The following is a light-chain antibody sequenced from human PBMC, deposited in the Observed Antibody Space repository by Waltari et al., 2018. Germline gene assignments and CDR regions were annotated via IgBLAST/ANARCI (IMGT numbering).Light chain of an antibody. J-gene: IGLJ1*01. Sequence: SSELTQDPAVSVALGQTVRITCQGDSLRKYYATWYQQKPGQAPVLVIFGENKRPSGIPDRFSGSSSGNTASLTITGAQAEDEADYHCTSRDSSGYRNVFGTGTKVTVL. CDR2: GEN. V-gene: IGLV3-19*01. CDR1: SLRKYY. CDR3: TSRDSSGYRNV.